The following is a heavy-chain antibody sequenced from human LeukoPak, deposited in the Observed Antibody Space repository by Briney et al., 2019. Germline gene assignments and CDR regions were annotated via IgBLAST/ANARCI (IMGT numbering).Heavy chain of an antibody. CDR2: ISGSGGRT. J-gene: IGHJ4*02. Sequence: GGSLRLSCAASGFTFNTYAMSWVRQAPGKGLEWVSGISGSGGRTFYADSVKGRFTISRDNSKNTLYLHMNSLRSEDTALYYCAKDSWRDQLPFSFVSWGQGTLVTVSS. CDR1: GFTFNTYA. V-gene: IGHV3-23*01. CDR3: AKDSWRDQLPFSFVS. D-gene: IGHD1-1*01.